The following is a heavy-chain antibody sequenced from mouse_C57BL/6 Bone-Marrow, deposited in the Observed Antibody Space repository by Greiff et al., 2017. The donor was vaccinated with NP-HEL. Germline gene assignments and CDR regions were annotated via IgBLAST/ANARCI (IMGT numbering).Heavy chain of an antibody. CDR2: IYPGNGDT. Sequence: QVTLQESGAVLVRPGASVKMSCKASGYTFTSYNMHWVKQTPRQGLDWIGAIYPGNGDTSYNQKFKGKATLTVDKSSSTAYMQLSSLTSEDSAVYFCAKDYGSSPWFAYWGQGTLVTVSA. V-gene: IGHV1-12*01. D-gene: IGHD1-1*01. J-gene: IGHJ3*01. CDR3: AKDYGSSPWFAY. CDR1: GYTFTSYN.